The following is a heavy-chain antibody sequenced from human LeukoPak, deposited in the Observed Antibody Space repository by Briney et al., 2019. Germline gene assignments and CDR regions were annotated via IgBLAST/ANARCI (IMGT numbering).Heavy chain of an antibody. CDR1: GFTFSSFA. CDR3: VRAGWLLPQDIFDI. Sequence: GSLRLSCAASGFTFSSFAMNWVRQAPGKGLEWVSAITGSGDSTFYGDSVKGRLTISRDNSKNTLYLQMNSLRVADTAVYYCVRAGWLLPQDIFDIWGQGTMVTVSS. CDR2: ITGSGDST. V-gene: IGHV3-23*01. D-gene: IGHD3-22*01. J-gene: IGHJ3*02.